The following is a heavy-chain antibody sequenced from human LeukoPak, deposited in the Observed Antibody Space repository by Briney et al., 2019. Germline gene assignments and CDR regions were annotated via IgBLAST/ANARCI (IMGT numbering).Heavy chain of an antibody. D-gene: IGHD6-19*01. V-gene: IGHV3-30*18. CDR2: ISYDGSNK. J-gene: IGHJ4*02. CDR1: GSTFSSYG. Sequence: GRSLRLSCAASGSTFSSYGMHWVRQAPGKGLEWVAVISYDGSNKYYADSVKGRFTISRDSSKNTLYLQMNSLRAEDTAVYYCAKPGIAVAGPPDYWGQGTLVTVSS. CDR3: AKPGIAVAGPPDY.